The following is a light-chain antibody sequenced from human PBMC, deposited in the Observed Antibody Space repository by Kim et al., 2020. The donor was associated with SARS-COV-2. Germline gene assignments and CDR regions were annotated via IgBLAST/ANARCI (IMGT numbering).Light chain of an antibody. V-gene: IGKV4-1*01. CDR2: WAS. Sequence: TINCKSSQSVLYSSNNKNYLAWYQQKPGQPPKLLIYWASTRESGVPDRFSGSGSGTDFTLTISSLQAEDAAVYYCQQSYSTPPWTFGQGTKVDIK. CDR3: QQSYSTPPWT. CDR1: QSVLYSSNNKNY. J-gene: IGKJ1*01.